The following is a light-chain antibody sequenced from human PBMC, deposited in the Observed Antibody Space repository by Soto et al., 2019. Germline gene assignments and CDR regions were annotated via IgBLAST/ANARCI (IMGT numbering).Light chain of an antibody. J-gene: IGKJ1*01. V-gene: IGKV1-8*01. CDR2: AAS. Sequence: AIRMTQSPSSFSASTGDRVTITCRASQGISSYLAWYQQKPGKSPKLLIYAASTLQSGVPSRFSGSGSWTDVTLNIICLQSEDCATYYCQQYYSYPPLTVGQGNKVESK. CDR1: QGISSY. CDR3: QQYYSYPPLT.